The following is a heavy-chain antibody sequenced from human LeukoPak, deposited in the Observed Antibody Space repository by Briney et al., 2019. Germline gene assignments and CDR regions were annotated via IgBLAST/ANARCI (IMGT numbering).Heavy chain of an antibody. V-gene: IGHV3-53*01. CDR2: ISGSGGST. Sequence: GGSLRLSCAASGFTVSSNYMSWVRQAPGKGLEWASAISGSGGSTYYADSVKGRFTISRDNAKNSLSLQMDSLRAEDTAVYYCARPLMYYYGSETYFWFDPWGQGTLVTVSS. D-gene: IGHD3-10*01. J-gene: IGHJ5*02. CDR1: GFTVSSNY. CDR3: ARPLMYYYGSETYFWFDP.